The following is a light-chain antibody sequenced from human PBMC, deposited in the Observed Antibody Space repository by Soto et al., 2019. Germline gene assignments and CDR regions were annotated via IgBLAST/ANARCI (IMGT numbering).Light chain of an antibody. V-gene: IGKV3-20*01. CDR2: GAS. J-gene: IGKJ1*01. Sequence: EIVLTQSPGTLSLSPGERATLSCRASQSVSSSYLAWYQQKPGQAPRLLVYGASSRATGISARFSGSGSGTEYTLTSSSLQSEDFAVYYCQQYDNWPRTFGQGTKVDIK. CDR1: QSVSSSY. CDR3: QQYDNWPRT.